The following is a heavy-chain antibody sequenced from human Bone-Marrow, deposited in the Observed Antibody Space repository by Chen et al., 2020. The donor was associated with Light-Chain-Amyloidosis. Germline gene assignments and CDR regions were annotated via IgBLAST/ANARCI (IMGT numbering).Heavy chain of an antibody. J-gene: IGHJ3*02. D-gene: IGHD3-9*01. CDR1: GFAFSSYA. V-gene: IGHV3-23*04. CDR2: ISGSGGSR. Sequence: EVQLVESGGGLRQRGGSLRLPCAASGFAFSSYAMSWGRQAPGKGREWVSTISGSGGSRYYGASVKGRLTISRDNSKNALFLQMNSLRAEDTAVYYCAKDISYDDILPGYPADAFDIWGQGTMVTVSS. CDR3: AKDISYDDILPGYPADAFDI.